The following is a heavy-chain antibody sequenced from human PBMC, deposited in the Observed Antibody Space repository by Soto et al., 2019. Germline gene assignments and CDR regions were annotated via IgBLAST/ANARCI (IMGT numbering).Heavy chain of an antibody. J-gene: IGHJ6*02. CDR2: INTNTGNP. CDR3: ARDAAPPTYDFWSGYYNRYYYYGMDV. V-gene: IGHV7-4-1*01. CDR1: GYTFTSYA. D-gene: IGHD3-3*01. Sequence: ASVKVSCKASGYTFTSYAMNWVRQAPGQGLEWVGWINTNTGNPTYAQGFTGRFVFSLDTSVSTAYLQICSLKAEDTAVYYCARDAAPPTYDFWSGYYNRYYYYGMDVWGQGTTVTVSS.